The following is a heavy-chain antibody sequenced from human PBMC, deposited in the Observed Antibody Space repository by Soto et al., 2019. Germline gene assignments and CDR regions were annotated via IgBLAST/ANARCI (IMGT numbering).Heavy chain of an antibody. J-gene: IGHJ6*02. CDR3: ARGGLYQLLRSVGMDV. V-gene: IGHV3-30-3*01. D-gene: IGHD2-2*01. CDR1: GFTFSSYA. Sequence: QVQLVESGGGVVQPGRALRLSCAASGFTFSSYAMHWVRQAPGKGLEWVAVISYDGSNKYYADSVKGRFTISRDNSKNTLSLQMNSLRAEDTAVXXCARGGLYQLLRSVGMDVWGQGTTVTVX. CDR2: ISYDGSNK.